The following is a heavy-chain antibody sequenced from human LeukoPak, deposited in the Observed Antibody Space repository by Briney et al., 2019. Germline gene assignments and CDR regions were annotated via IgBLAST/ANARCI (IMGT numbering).Heavy chain of an antibody. V-gene: IGHV3-73*01. Sequence: GGSLRLSCAASGFTFSGSAMHWVRQASGKGLEWVGRIRSKANSYATAYAASVKGRFTISRDDSKNTAYLQMNSLRAEDTAVYYCARALYRQHIVVVNAKNYWYFDLWGRGTLVTVSS. CDR2: IRSKANSYAT. CDR1: GFTFSGSA. J-gene: IGHJ2*01. D-gene: IGHD2-21*01. CDR3: ARALYRQHIVVVNAKNYWYFDL.